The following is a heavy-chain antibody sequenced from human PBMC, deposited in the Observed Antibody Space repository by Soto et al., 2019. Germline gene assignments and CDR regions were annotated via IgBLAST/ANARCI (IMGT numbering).Heavy chain of an antibody. D-gene: IGHD3-22*01. J-gene: IGHJ5*02. V-gene: IGHV3-21*01. Sequence: PGGSLRLSCAASGFSFSTSTMNWVRQAPGKGLEWVSSISSSSSYIYYADSVKGRFTTSRDNAKNLVFLQMNSLRGDDTAVYFCARDVDSASWFDPWGQGTLVTVSS. CDR2: ISSSSSYI. CDR3: ARDVDSASWFDP. CDR1: GFSFSTST.